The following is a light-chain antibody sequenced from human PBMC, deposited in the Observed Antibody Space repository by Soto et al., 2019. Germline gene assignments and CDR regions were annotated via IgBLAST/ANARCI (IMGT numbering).Light chain of an antibody. V-gene: IGKV1-5*03. Sequence: DIQMTQSPSTLSGSVGDRVTITCRASQTISSWLAWYQQKPGKAPKLLIYKASTLKSGVPSRFSGSGSGTDFTLTINSLQPEDFATYYCQQYNSYSFGQGTKVDIK. CDR2: KAS. CDR1: QTISSW. CDR3: QQYNSYS. J-gene: IGKJ1*01.